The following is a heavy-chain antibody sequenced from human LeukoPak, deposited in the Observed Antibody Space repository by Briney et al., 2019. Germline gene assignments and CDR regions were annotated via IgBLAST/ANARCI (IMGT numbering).Heavy chain of an antibody. CDR1: GFTFSSYW. V-gene: IGHV3-23*01. J-gene: IGHJ4*02. CDR3: AKDLGRYRNNYFDY. D-gene: IGHD1-26*01. CDR2: ISGSGGGT. Sequence: PGGSLRLSCAASGFTFSSYWMSWVRQAPEKGLEWVATISGSGGGTYYADSVKGRFTISRDDSKNTLYLQMNSLRAEDTAVYYCAKDLGRYRNNYFDYWGQGTLATVSS.